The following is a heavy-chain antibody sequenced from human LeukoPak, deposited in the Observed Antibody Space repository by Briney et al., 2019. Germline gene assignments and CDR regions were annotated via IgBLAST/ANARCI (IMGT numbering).Heavy chain of an antibody. CDR1: GXSVSSGSYY. D-gene: IGHD3-22*01. CDR2: IYYSGST. J-gene: IGHJ4*02. V-gene: IGHV4-61*01. Sequence: SETLSLTCTVSGXSVSSGSYYWSWIRQPPGKGLEWIGYIYYSGSTNYNPSLKSRVTISVDTSKNQFSLKLSSVTAADTAVYYCASYYYDSSGYPLDYWGQGTLVTVSS. CDR3: ASYYYDSSGYPLDY.